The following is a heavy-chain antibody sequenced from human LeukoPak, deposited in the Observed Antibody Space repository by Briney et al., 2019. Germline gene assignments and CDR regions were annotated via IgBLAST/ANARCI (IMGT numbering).Heavy chain of an antibody. CDR2: IKQDGSEK. Sequence: GGSLRLSCAASGFTFSSHWLSWVRQAPGKGLEWVANIKQDGSEKYYVDSVKGRFTISRDNAKNSLYLEMNSLRAEDTAVYYCARDLSGGFYGSGSPFDYWGQGSLVTVSS. CDR3: ARDLSGGFYGSGSPFDY. CDR1: GFTFSSHW. J-gene: IGHJ4*02. D-gene: IGHD3-10*01. V-gene: IGHV3-7*01.